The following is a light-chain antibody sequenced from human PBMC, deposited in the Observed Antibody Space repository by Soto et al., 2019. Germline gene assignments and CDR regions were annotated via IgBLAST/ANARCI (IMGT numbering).Light chain of an antibody. Sequence: QSALTQPASVSGSPGQSITISCTGTSSDVGGYNYVSWYQQHPGKAPKLMIYEVSNRPSGVSNRFSGSKSGNTVSLTISGLQAEDEADYYCSSYTSSSTKGVFGTGTKVTVL. V-gene: IGLV2-14*01. CDR2: EVS. CDR3: SSYTSSSTKGV. CDR1: SSDVGGYNY. J-gene: IGLJ1*01.